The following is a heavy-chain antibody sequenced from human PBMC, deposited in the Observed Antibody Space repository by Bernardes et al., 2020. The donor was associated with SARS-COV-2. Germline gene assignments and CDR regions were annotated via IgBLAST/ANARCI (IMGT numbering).Heavy chain of an antibody. D-gene: IGHD1-1*01. Sequence: GGSLKIFCKASGYSFTNQCIGRVRQVPGKGLELIGIFYPGDSDTRYSTSFQGQVTISVDQSTSTAYLQWSSLKAPDTAIYYRGGQRTVEKVFSGMDVWGQGTTVTVAS. V-gene: IGHV5-51*01. J-gene: IGHJ6*02. CDR2: FYPGDSDT. CDR1: GYSFTNQC. CDR3: GGQRTVEKVFSGMDV.